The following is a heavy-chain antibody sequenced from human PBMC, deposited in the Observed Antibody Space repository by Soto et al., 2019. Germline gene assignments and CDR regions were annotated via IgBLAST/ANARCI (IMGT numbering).Heavy chain of an antibody. CDR1: NGSIGSYY. D-gene: IGHD6-13*01. Sequence: KPSETLSLTCTISNGSIGSYYWTWIRQPPGKGLEWIGHIYYSGSTNYNPSLKSRLTLSLGTSKNQFSLKLTSVTAADTAVYYCARVGRLITAAGLLDAWGQGTLVTVSS. CDR3: ARVGRLITAAGLLDA. V-gene: IGHV4-59*01. CDR2: IYYSGST. J-gene: IGHJ5*02.